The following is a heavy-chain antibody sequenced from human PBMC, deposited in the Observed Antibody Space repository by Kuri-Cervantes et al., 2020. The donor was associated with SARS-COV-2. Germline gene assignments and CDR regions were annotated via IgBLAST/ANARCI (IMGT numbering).Heavy chain of an antibody. CDR2: IYTSGST. J-gene: IGHJ4*02. Sequence: SETLSLTCTVSGGSISSGSYYWSWIRQPAGKGLEWIGRIYTSGSTNYNPSLESRVTISVDTSKNQFSLKLSSVTAADTAVYYCASSRASMITFGGVIDNFDYWGQGTLVTVSS. V-gene: IGHV4-61*02. CDR1: GGSISSGSYY. CDR3: ASSRASMITFGGVIDNFDY. D-gene: IGHD3-16*02.